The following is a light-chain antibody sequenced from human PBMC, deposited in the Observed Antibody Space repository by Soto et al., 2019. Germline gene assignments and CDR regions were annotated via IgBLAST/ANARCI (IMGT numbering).Light chain of an antibody. CDR2: AAS. J-gene: IGKJ1*01. Sequence: DIHMTQSPSSLSAAVGDRVTITCRASQNISSYLNWYQQKPGKAPKLLIYAASSLQSGVPSRFSGSGSGTDFTLTISSLQPEDSATYYCQQSHSTPSWTFGQGTKVEIK. CDR1: QNISSY. V-gene: IGKV1-39*01. CDR3: QQSHSTPSWT.